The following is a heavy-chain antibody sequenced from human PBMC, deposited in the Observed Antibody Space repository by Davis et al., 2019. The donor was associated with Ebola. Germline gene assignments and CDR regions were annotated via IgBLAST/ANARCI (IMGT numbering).Heavy chain of an antibody. J-gene: IGHJ2*01. D-gene: IGHD3-10*01. CDR2: ISGTSDSI. CDR1: GFPFTSYT. Sequence: PGGSLRLSCAASGFPFTSYTLNWVRQAPGKGLEWISYISGTSDSIFYADSVKGRFTVSRDNAKNSVFLQMNNLRDGDTAVYYCARRTYKNFDLWGPGTLVTVSS. V-gene: IGHV3-48*02. CDR3: ARRTYKNFDL.